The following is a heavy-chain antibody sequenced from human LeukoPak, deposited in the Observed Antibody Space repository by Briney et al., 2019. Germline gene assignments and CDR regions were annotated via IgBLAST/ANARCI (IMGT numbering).Heavy chain of an antibody. CDR3: ARDHPYFYGLDV. Sequence: GGSLRLSCAASGFTLSNYEMNWVRQGPGKGLEWVSYISGSGRTIYYADSVKGRFTISRDNAKNSLSLQMNSLRAEDMAVYYCARDHPYFYGLDVWGKGTTVTVSS. V-gene: IGHV3-48*03. CDR2: ISGSGRTI. J-gene: IGHJ6*04. CDR1: GFTLSNYE.